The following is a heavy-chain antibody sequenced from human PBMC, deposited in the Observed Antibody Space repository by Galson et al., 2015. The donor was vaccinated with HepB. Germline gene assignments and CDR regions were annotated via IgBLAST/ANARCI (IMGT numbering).Heavy chain of an antibody. J-gene: IGHJ4*02. V-gene: IGHV3-7*01. CDR2: IKEDGSER. CDR1: GFTFSGYW. CDR3: ARDFEY. Sequence: SLRLSCAASGFTFSGYWMSWVRQAPGKGLEWVANIKEDGSERYYVDSVKGRFTISRDNAKNSLYLQMNSLRAEDTAVYYCARDFEYWGQGTLVTVSS.